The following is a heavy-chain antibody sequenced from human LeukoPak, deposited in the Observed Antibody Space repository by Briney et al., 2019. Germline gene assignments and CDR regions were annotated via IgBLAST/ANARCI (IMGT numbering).Heavy chain of an antibody. CDR1: GFTFSSYG. CDR3: AKTDKHDYSNYGGVFDY. V-gene: IGHV3-30*18. CDR2: ISYDGSNK. J-gene: IGHJ4*02. D-gene: IGHD4-11*01. Sequence: GGSLRLSCAASGFTFSSYGMHWVRQAPGKGLEWVAVISYDGSNKYYADSVKGRFTISRDNSKNTLYLQMNSLRAEDTAVYYCAKTDKHDYSNYGGVFDYWGQGTLVTVSS.